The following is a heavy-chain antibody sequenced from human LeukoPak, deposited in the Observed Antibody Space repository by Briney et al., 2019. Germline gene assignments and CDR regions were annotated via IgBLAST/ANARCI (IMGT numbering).Heavy chain of an antibody. CDR1: GGTFSSYA. D-gene: IGHD5-12*01. V-gene: IGHV1-69*01. CDR3: ARDNRSSGYDATYYYYGMDV. Sequence: SVKVSCKASGGTFSSYAISWVRQAPGQGLEWMGGIIPIFGTANYAQKFQGRVTITADESTSTAYMELSSLRSEDTAVYYCARDNRSSGYDATYYYYGMDVWGQGTTVTVSS. J-gene: IGHJ6*02. CDR2: IIPIFGTA.